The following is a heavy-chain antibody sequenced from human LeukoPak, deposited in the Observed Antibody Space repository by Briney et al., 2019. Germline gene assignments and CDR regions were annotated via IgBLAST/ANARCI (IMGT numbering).Heavy chain of an antibody. CDR1: GFSFSHAW. D-gene: IGHD6-19*01. V-gene: IGHV3-15*01. CDR2: IQSETDGGTT. CDR3: TTSPQWLEN. Sequence: GGSLRLSCAASGFSFSHAWMTWVRQAPGKGLEWIGRIQSETDGGTTDYAAPVKGRFTISRDDTKNMLYLQMNSLKNEDTAVYYCTTSPQWLENWGQGTLVTVSP. J-gene: IGHJ4*02.